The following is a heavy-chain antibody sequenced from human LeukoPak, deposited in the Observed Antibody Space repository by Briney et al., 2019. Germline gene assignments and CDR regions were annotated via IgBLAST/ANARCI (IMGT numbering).Heavy chain of an antibody. D-gene: IGHD3-22*01. CDR2: IYYSGST. J-gene: IGHJ4*02. CDR1: GGSISSGGYY. V-gene: IGHV4-31*03. CDR3: ATTPDYYDSSGYWY. Sequence: SETLSLTCTVSGGSISSGGYYWSWLRQHPGKGLEWIGYIYYSGSTYYNPSLKSRVTISVDTSQNQFSLKLSSVTAADTAVYYCATTPDYYDSSGYWYWGQGTLVTVSS.